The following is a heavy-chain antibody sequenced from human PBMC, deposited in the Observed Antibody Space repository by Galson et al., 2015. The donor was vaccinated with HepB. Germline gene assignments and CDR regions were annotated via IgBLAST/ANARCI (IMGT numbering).Heavy chain of an antibody. Sequence: SVKVSCKASGGTFSSYAISWVRQAPGQGLEWMGGIIPIFGTANYAQKFQGRVTITADESTSTAYMELSSLRSEDTAVYYCARDSSGCSSTSCWDLYYYYMDVWGKGTTVTVSS. D-gene: IGHD2-2*01. CDR3: ARDSSGCSSTSCWDLYYYYMDV. V-gene: IGHV1-69*13. CDR2: IIPIFGTA. J-gene: IGHJ6*03. CDR1: GGTFSSYA.